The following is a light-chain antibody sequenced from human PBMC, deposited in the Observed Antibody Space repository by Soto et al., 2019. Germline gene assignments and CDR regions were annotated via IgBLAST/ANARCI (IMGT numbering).Light chain of an antibody. Sequence: QSVLTQPPSVSGAPGQRGTLSCTGSSSNIGAGYDIHWYQQLPGTAPKLLIYGNSNRPSGVPDRVSGSKSGTSASLAITGLQAEDEADYCQSSGSSLSGVVFGGGTKLTV. V-gene: IGLV1-40*01. CDR1: SSNIGAGYD. J-gene: IGLJ2*01. CDR2: GNS. CDR3: QSSGSSLSGVV.